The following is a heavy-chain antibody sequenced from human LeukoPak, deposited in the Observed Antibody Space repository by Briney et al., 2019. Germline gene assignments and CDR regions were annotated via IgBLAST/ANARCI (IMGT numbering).Heavy chain of an antibody. CDR1: GGSISNYY. Sequence: SETLSLTCTDSGGSISNYYWSWIRQPPGKGLEWIGYIYYSGSTNYNPSLKSRVTISVDTSKNQFSLKLSSVTAADTAVYYCARHKSGSYYSFDYWGQGTLVTVSS. J-gene: IGHJ4*02. V-gene: IGHV4-59*08. D-gene: IGHD1-26*01. CDR2: IYYSGST. CDR3: ARHKSGSYYSFDY.